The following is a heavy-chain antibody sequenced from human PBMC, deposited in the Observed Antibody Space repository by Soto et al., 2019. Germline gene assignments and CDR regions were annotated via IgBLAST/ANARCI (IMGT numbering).Heavy chain of an antibody. CDR2: INTDNGHT. CDR1: GDTFTSFA. J-gene: IGHJ6*02. Sequence: QVQFMQSGAEVKKPGAAVKVSCKASGDTFTSFAVHWVRQAPGQRLEWMGWINTDNGHTKYSHKFQGRVTISRDTSATAAYMELNGLRPEDTAVYFCASPLRGVDYYGMDVWGQGTTLTVSS. V-gene: IGHV1-3*04. D-gene: IGHD2-15*01. CDR3: ASPLRGVDYYGMDV.